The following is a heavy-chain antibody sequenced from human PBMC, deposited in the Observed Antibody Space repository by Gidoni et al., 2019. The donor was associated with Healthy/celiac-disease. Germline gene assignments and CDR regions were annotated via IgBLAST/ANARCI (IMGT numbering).Heavy chain of an antibody. Sequence: EVQLVESGGGLVKPGGSLRLSCAASGFPFSSYSMNWIRQAPGKGLEWVSSISSSSSYIYYADSVKGRFTISRDNAKNSLYLQMNSLRAEDTAVYYCARDRVYDSSGYYYYWGQGTLVTVSS. D-gene: IGHD3-22*01. CDR2: ISSSSSYI. V-gene: IGHV3-21*01. J-gene: IGHJ4*02. CDR3: ARDRVYDSSGYYYY. CDR1: GFPFSSYS.